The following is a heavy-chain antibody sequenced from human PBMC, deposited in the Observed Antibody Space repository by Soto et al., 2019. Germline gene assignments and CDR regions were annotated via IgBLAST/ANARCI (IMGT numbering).Heavy chain of an antibody. CDR2: ISAGGGNT. V-gene: IGHV3-23*01. CDR1: GFDFKNYV. Sequence: EVRLSESGGGLFRPGGSLRLSCVASGFDFKNYVINWVRQAPGRGLEWVSGISAGGGNTFYADSVKDRFTISRDNSENLAYMRVDGLRAEYPARYYCTKDLGARRGGLRMRELSPVDYWGPGTLVSVSS. CDR3: TKDLGARRGGLRMRELSPVDY. D-gene: IGHD3-16*02. J-gene: IGHJ4*02.